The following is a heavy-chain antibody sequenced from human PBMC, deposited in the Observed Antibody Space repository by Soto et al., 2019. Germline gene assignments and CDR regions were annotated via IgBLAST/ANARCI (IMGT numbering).Heavy chain of an antibody. CDR2: ISGSGGST. Sequence: PGGSLRLSCAASGFTFSSYAMSWVRQAPGKGLEWVSAISGSGGSTYYADSVKGRFTISRDNSKNTLYLQMNSLRAEDTAVYYCAKELFTSGIAARPQHPYMDVWGEGTTVTVSS. J-gene: IGHJ6*03. CDR1: GFTFSSYA. CDR3: AKELFTSGIAARPQHPYMDV. V-gene: IGHV3-23*01. D-gene: IGHD6-6*01.